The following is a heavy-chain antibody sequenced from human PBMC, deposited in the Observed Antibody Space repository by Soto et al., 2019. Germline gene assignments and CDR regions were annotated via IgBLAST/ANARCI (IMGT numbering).Heavy chain of an antibody. J-gene: IGHJ5*02. CDR1: GLSITDSEMG. Sequence: QVTLKESGPVLVKPTETLTLRCTVSGLSITDSEMGVSWIRQPPGKALEWLAHIDSSGEKSYRTFLKSRLTISKHTSKSKIVLIMTNMDPADTATYYCARRHLAVAVSPWFDPWGQGILVTVSS. CDR3: ARRHLAVAVSPWFDP. D-gene: IGHD3-16*01. V-gene: IGHV2-26*01. CDR2: IDSSGEK.